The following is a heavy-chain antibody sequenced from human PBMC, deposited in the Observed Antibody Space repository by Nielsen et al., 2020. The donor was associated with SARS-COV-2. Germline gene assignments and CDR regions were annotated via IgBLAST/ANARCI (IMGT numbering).Heavy chain of an antibody. CDR2: ISWNSGSI. J-gene: IGHJ3*02. CDR1: GFTFDDYA. Sequence: GGSLRLSCAASGFTFDDYAMHWVRQAPGKGLEWVSGISWNSGSIGYADSVKGRFTISRDNAKNSLYLQMNSLRAEDTALYYCAKIGWYNAFDIWGQGTMVTVSS. V-gene: IGHV3-9*01. CDR3: AKIGWYNAFDI. D-gene: IGHD6-19*01.